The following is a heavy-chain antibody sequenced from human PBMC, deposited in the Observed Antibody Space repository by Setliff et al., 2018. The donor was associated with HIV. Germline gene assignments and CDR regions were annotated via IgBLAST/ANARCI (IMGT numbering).Heavy chain of an antibody. Sequence: PSETLSLTCTVSGGSISSGSYYWSWIRQPAGKGLEWIGYIYYSGSTNYNPSLKSRVTISADTFKNQFSLKLSSVTAADTAMYYCARGLGIAAAGSRRQDNWFDPWGQGTLVTVSS. V-gene: IGHV4-61*10. CDR3: ARGLGIAAAGSRRQDNWFDP. J-gene: IGHJ5*02. CDR1: GGSISSGSYY. D-gene: IGHD6-13*01. CDR2: IYYSGST.